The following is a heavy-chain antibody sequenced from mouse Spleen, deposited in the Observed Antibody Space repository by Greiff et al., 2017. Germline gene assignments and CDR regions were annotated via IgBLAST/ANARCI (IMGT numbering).Heavy chain of an antibody. CDR3: AREGDGSPFAY. J-gene: IGHJ3*01. CDR2: ISSGSSTI. Sequence: EVNLVESGGGLVKPGGSLKLSCAASGFTFSDYGMHWVRQAPEKGLEWVAYISSGSSTIYYADTVKGRFTISRDNAKNTLFLQMTSLRSEDTAMYYCAREGDGSPFAYWGQGTLVTVSA. CDR1: GFTFSDYG. D-gene: IGHD2-3*01. V-gene: IGHV5-17*01.